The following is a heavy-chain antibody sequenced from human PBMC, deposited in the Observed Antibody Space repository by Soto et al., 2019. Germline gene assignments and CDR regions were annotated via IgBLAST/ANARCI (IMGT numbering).Heavy chain of an antibody. CDR1: GDSFSNYY. D-gene: IGHD2-2*02. CDR2: TTDNGGT. Sequence: SETLSLTCAVYGDSFSNYYWSWIRQPPGKGLEWIGETTDNGGTKYKPSLRGRVTISEDTSKNQFSLRLNSVTAADTAVYYCARVNHRKYLIIGDTWFDSWGQGTLVTVSS. J-gene: IGHJ5*01. CDR3: ARVNHRKYLIIGDTWFDS. V-gene: IGHV4-34*01.